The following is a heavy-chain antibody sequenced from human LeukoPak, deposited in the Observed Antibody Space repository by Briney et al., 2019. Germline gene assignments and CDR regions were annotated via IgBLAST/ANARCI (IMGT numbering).Heavy chain of an antibody. J-gene: IGHJ4*02. V-gene: IGHV3-48*04. Sequence: QSGGSLRLSCAASGFTFSDYSINWVRQAPGKGLEWVSYISSTGSSIYYADSLKGRFTISRDNAKNSLSLQMNSLRVEDTAVYYCATNPPYRRGWYLNHPYYFDYWGQGTLVTVSS. D-gene: IGHD6-19*01. CDR2: ISSTGSSI. CDR3: ATNPPYRRGWYLNHPYYFDY. CDR1: GFTFSDYS.